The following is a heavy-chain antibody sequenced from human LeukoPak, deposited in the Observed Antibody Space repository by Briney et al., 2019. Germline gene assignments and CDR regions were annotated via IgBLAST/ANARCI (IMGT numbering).Heavy chain of an antibody. Sequence: GGPLRLSCAASGFTFSDYYMSWLRQAPGKGLEWVSYISSSSSYTNYADSVKGRFTISRDNAKNSLYLQMNSLRAEDTAVYYCARGHELGIFDYWGQGTLVTVSS. CDR3: ARGHELGIFDY. D-gene: IGHD7-27*01. J-gene: IGHJ4*02. CDR2: ISSSSSYT. CDR1: GFTFSDYY. V-gene: IGHV3-11*06.